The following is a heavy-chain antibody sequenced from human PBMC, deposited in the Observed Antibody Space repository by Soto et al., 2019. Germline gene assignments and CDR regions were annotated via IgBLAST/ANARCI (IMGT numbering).Heavy chain of an antibody. V-gene: IGHV3-30-3*01. Sequence: GGSLRLSCAASGFTFSSYAMHWVRQAPGKGLEWVAVISYDGSNKYYADSVKGRFTISRDNSKNTLYLQMNSLRAEDTAVYYCARDPSTLSRRSMVATPSWFDPWGQGTLVTVSS. CDR3: ARDPSTLSRRSMVATPSWFDP. J-gene: IGHJ5*02. D-gene: IGHD5-12*01. CDR1: GFTFSSYA. CDR2: ISYDGSNK.